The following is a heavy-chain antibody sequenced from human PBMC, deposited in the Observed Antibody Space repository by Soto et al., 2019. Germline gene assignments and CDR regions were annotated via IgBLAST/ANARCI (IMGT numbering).Heavy chain of an antibody. CDR2: IIPIFGTA. J-gene: IGHJ5*02. D-gene: IGHD3-3*01. CDR3: ARGFRITIFGVVIISPWFAP. Sequence: SVKVSCKASGGTFSSYAISWVRQAPGQGLEWMGGIIPIFGTANYAQKFQGRVTITADESTSTAYMELSSLRSEDTAVYYCARGFRITIFGVVIISPWFAPWGQGTLVTVSS. CDR1: GGTFSSYA. V-gene: IGHV1-69*13.